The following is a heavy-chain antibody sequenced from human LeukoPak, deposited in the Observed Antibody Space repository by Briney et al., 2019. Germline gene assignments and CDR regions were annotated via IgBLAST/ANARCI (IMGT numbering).Heavy chain of an antibody. CDR3: AKNAVAATLYYFDY. V-gene: IGHV3-43*01. J-gene: IGHJ4*02. Sequence: GESLRLSCATSGFTFSSYAMSWVRQAPGKGLEWVSLITWDGSRTNYADSVKGRFTISRDNSKNSLYLQMSSLRTEDTALYYCAKNAVAATLYYFDYWGQGSLVTVSS. CDR2: ITWDGSRT. D-gene: IGHD2-15*01. CDR1: GFTFSSYA.